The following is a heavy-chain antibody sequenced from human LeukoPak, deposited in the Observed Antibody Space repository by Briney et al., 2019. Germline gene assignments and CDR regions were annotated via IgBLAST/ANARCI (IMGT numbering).Heavy chain of an antibody. J-gene: IGHJ4*02. Sequence: ASVKVSCKACVYTFTDYYMHWVRQAPGQGLEWMGWINPDSGGTNYAQKFQGRVTMTRDTSISTAYMELSRLRSDDTAVYYCARDFYDNSGYLPSYWGQGTLVTVSS. CDR3: ARDFYDNSGYLPSY. CDR1: VYTFTDYY. V-gene: IGHV1-2*02. D-gene: IGHD3-22*01. CDR2: INPDSGGT.